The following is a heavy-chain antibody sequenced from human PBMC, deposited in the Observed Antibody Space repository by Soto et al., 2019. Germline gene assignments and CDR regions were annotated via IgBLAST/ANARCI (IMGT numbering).Heavy chain of an antibody. V-gene: IGHV3-7*01. CDR3: ARVSRRNTFDV. CDR2: INTDGSQK. CDR1: GFTFTSYW. J-gene: IGHJ3*01. Sequence: GGSLRLSCAASGFTFTSYWMTWVRQAPGKGLEWVANINTDGSQKHSVDSVKGRFTFSRDNGKNSLYLQMNSLRVEDTAVYYCARVSRRNTFDVWGQGTMVTVSS.